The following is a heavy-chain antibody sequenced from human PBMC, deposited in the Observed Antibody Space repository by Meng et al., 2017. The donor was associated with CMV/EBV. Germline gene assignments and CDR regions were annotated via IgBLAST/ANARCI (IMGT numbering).Heavy chain of an antibody. CDR2: ISSSSYI. J-gene: IGHJ6*02. D-gene: IGHD3-22*01. Sequence: GESLKISCAASGFTFSSYSMNWFRQAPGKGLEWVSSISSSSYIYYADSVKGRFTISRDNAKNSLYLQMNSLRAEDTAVYYCARYPFGSHVYDSSGYGMDVWGQGTTVTVSS. V-gene: IGHV3-21*01. CDR3: ARYPFGSHVYDSSGYGMDV. CDR1: GFTFSSYS.